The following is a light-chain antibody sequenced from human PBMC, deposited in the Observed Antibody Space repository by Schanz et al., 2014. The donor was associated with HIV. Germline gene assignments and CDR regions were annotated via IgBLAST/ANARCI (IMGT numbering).Light chain of an antibody. Sequence: QSALTQPRSVSGSPGQSVTISCTGTSSDVGAYDYVSWYQQHSGKAPKLMIYDVTKRPSGVPDRFSGSKSGNTASLTISGLQAEDEAEYYCQSYDSSLGGYVFGTGTKLTVL. CDR2: DVT. V-gene: IGLV2-11*01. J-gene: IGLJ1*01. CDR3: QSYDSSLGGYV. CDR1: SSDVGAYDY.